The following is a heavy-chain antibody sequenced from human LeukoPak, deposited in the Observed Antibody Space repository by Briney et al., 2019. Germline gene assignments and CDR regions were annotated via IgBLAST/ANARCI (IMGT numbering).Heavy chain of an antibody. V-gene: IGHV3-53*01. CDR3: AKGYYGSGSYGWFDY. D-gene: IGHD3-10*01. CDR1: GFTVSSNS. CDR2: IYSDNT. Sequence: GGSLRLSCTVSGFTVSSNSMSWVRQAPGKGLEWVSFIYSDNTHYSDSVKGRFTISRDNSKNTLFLHMNSLRAEDTAVYSCAKGYYGSGSYGWFDYWGQGTLVTVSS. J-gene: IGHJ4*02.